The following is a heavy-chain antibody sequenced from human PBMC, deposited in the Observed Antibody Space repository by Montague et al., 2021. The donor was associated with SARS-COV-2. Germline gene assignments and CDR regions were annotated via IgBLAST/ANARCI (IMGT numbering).Heavy chain of an antibody. CDR3: VVVPLGPRGRGFDY. V-gene: IGHV4-34*01. D-gene: IGHD2-15*01. CDR1: GGSFSGYY. Sequence: ETLSLTCAVYGGSFSGYYWNWIRQPPGKGLEWIGEINHSGSTNYNPSLKSRVTISVDTSKNQFSLKLSSVTAADTAVYYCVVVPLGPRGRGFDYWGQGTLVTVSS. CDR2: INHSGST. J-gene: IGHJ4*02.